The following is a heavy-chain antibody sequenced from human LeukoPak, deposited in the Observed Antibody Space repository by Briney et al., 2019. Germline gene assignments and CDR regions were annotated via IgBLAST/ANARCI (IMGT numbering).Heavy chain of an antibody. Sequence: GGSLRLSCAASGFTFDDYGMHWVRQPPGKGLEWVSGISWNSGNIGYADSVKGRFTISRDNAKNSLYLQMNSLRDEDTAVYYCARDAVAAAGNYDYWGQGTLVTVSS. CDR2: ISWNSGNI. CDR3: ARDAVAAAGNYDY. J-gene: IGHJ4*02. V-gene: IGHV3-9*01. CDR1: GFTFDDYG. D-gene: IGHD6-13*01.